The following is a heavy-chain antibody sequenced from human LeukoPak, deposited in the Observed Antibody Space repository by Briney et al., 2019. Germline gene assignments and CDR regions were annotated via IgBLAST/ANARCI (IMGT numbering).Heavy chain of an antibody. CDR2: ISSSGSTI. CDR3: AREFQNSGWSFDP. J-gene: IGHJ5*02. Sequence: PGGSLRLSCAASGFTFSSYEMNWVRQAPGKGLEWVSYISSSGSTIYYADSVKGRFTISRDNAKNSLYLQMNSLRVEDTAVYYCAREFQNSGWSFDPWGQGTLVTVSS. D-gene: IGHD6-19*01. V-gene: IGHV3-48*03. CDR1: GFTFSSYE.